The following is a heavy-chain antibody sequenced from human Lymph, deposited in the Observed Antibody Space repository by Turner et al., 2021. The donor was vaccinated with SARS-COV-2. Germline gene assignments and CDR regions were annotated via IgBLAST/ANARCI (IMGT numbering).Heavy chain of an antibody. CDR1: GFTFISYG. J-gene: IGHJ6*02. CDR2: ISYDGGHK. CDR3: AWALYYYYGMDV. V-gene: IGHV3-30*03. Sequence: QVQLVESGGGVVQPARSLRLSCAASGFTFISYGMHWVRQAPGKGLECVAVISYDGGHKSYADSVKGRFTISRDNSKNTLYLQMISLRAEDTAVYYCAWALYYYYGMDVWGQGTTVTVSS.